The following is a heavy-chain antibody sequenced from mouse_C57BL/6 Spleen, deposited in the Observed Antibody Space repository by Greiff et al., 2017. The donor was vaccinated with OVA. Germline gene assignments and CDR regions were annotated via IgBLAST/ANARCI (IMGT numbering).Heavy chain of an antibody. CDR1: GFSLTSYG. D-gene: IGHD1-1*01. CDR3: ARQYYYGSYAMDY. CDR2: IWGVGST. V-gene: IGHV2-6*01. Sequence: VKVEESGPGLVAPSQSLSITCTVSGFSLTSYGVDWVRQSPGKGLEWLGVIWGVGSTNYNSALKSRLSISKDNSKSQVFLKMNSLQTDDTAMYYCARQYYYGSYAMDYWGQGTSVTVSS. J-gene: IGHJ4*01.